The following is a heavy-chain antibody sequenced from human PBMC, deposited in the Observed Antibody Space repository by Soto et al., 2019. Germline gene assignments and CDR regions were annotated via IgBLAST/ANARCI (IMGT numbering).Heavy chain of an antibody. CDR1: GFTFINYA. CDR3: AKGGQSYDY. CDR2: ISASVGST. Sequence: PWGSLRLSCAASGFTFINYAMSWVRQAPGKGLEWVSAISASVGSTYYTDSVKGRFTISRDNSKNTLYLQMNSLRAEDTAVYYCAKGGQSYDYWGQGTLVTVFS. V-gene: IGHV3-23*01. D-gene: IGHD3-10*01. J-gene: IGHJ4*02.